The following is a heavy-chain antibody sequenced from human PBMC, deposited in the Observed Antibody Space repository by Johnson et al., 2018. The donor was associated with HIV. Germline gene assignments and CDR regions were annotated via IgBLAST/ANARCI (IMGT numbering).Heavy chain of an antibody. CDR3: TRRSPSDAFDI. J-gene: IGHJ3*02. CDR1: GFTVSSNY. V-gene: IGHV3-66*02. CDR2: VYSGGTT. Sequence: VQLVESGGGLVQPGGSLRLSCAASGFTVSSNYMSWVRQAPGKGLESVSVVYSGGTTHYADSVKGRSTISRDNSKNTLYLQMNSLRAEDTALSYCTRRSPSDAFDIWGQGTMVTVSS.